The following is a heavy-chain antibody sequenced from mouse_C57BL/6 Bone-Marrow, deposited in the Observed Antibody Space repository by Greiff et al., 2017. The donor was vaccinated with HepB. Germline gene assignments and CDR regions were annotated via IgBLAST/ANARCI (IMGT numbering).Heavy chain of an antibody. D-gene: IGHD1-1*01. CDR2: ISSGGSYT. J-gene: IGHJ4*01. Sequence: EVKLMESGGDLVKPGGSLKLSCAASGFAFSSYGMSWVRQTPDKRLEWVATISSGGSYTYYPDSVKGRFTISRDNAKNTLYLQMSSLKSEDTAMYYCARPYYYGSSPYYAMDYWGQGTSVTVSS. CDR1: GFAFSSYG. V-gene: IGHV5-6*01. CDR3: ARPYYYGSSPYYAMDY.